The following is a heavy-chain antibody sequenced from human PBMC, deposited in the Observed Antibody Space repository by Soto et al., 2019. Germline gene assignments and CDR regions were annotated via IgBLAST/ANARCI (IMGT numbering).Heavy chain of an antibody. D-gene: IGHD2-21*01. V-gene: IGHV1-3*01. CDR1: GYTFTRNA. CDR3: ARSENDYSRLAF. CDR2: IDAGNGNT. J-gene: IGHJ4*02. Sequence: ASVKVSCKASGYTFTRNAIHWVRQAPGQRLEWIGKIDAGNGNTKYSQKFQGRVTITRDTSASAAYMELRTLRSEDTCIYYCARSENDYSRLAFWGQGTLVTVSS.